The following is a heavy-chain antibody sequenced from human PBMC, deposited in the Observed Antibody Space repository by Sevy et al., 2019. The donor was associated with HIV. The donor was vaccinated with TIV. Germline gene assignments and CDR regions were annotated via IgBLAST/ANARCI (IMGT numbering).Heavy chain of an antibody. V-gene: IGHV3-9*01. D-gene: IGHD3-10*01. Sequence: GGSLRLSCAASGFTFDDYAMHWVRQAPGKGLEWVSGISWNSGSIGYADSVKGRFTISRDNAKNSLYLQMNSLRAEDTALHYCAKLSMVRGERGAFDIWGQGTMVTVSS. J-gene: IGHJ3*02. CDR3: AKLSMVRGERGAFDI. CDR1: GFTFDDYA. CDR2: ISWNSGSI.